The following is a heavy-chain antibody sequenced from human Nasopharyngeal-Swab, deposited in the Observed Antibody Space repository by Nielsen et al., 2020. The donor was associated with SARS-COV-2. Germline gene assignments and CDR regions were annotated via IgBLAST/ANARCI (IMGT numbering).Heavy chain of an antibody. Sequence: GESLKISCAASGFNFNYYSMNWVRQAPGKGLEWVSYITSSSGIIYYADSVKDRFTISRGNAKNSLYLQMNSLTAEDTAVYYCATDGSGYPTWGQGTLVTVSS. D-gene: IGHD3-3*01. V-gene: IGHV3-48*04. J-gene: IGHJ5*02. CDR1: GFNFNYYS. CDR2: ITSSSGII. CDR3: ATDGSGYPT.